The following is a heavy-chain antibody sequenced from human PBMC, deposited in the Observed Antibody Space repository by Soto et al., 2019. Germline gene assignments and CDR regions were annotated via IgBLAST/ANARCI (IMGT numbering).Heavy chain of an antibody. V-gene: IGHV3-30*18. Sequence: GGSLRLSCAASGFTFSNFGMHWVRQAPGKGLEWLAVISYDGSNKYYADSVKGRFRISRDHSKNTVYLEMDSLRDEDTAAFYCGKHRSYYDFLYVPLHSDGMDVWGLGTPCTVSS. D-gene: IGHD3-3*01. J-gene: IGHJ6*04. CDR1: GFTFSNFG. CDR2: ISYDGSNK. CDR3: GKHRSYYDFLYVPLHSDGMDV.